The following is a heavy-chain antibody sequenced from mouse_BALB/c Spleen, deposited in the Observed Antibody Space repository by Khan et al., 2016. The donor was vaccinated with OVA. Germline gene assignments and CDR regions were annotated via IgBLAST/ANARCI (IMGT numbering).Heavy chain of an antibody. Sequence: EVELVESGGDSVKPGGSLTLSCAASGFTFSDYYMYWVRQTPEKRLEWVATISDGGGYTYYVDSVKGRFTISRDDAKNNLYLQMSSLKSEDTAMYYCARGFYGDPFAYWGQGTLVTVSA. CDR2: ISDGGGYT. J-gene: IGHJ3*01. CDR3: ARGFYGDPFAY. CDR1: GFTFSDYY. V-gene: IGHV5-4*02. D-gene: IGHD2-13*01.